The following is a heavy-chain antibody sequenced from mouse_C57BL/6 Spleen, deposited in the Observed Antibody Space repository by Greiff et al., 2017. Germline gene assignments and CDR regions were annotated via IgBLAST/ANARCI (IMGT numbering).Heavy chain of an antibody. Sequence: QVHVKQSGAELVRPGTSVKVSCKASGYAFTNSLIEWVKQRPGQGLEWIGVINPGSGGPNYNEKFKGKATLTADKSSSTAYMQLSSLTSEDSAVYFCARGDYDGGAWFAYWGQGTLVTVSA. CDR1: GYAFTNSL. CDR2: INPGSGGP. CDR3: ARGDYDGGAWFAY. J-gene: IGHJ3*01. D-gene: IGHD2-4*01. V-gene: IGHV1-54*01.